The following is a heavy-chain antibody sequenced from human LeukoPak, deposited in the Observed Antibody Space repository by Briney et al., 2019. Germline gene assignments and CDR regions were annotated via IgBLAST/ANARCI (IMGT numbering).Heavy chain of an antibody. CDR2: IRSKAYGGTT. V-gene: IGHV3-49*04. CDR3: TRGPTRIPEDYYYYMDV. Sequence: GGSLRLSCTASGFTFGDYAMSWVRQAPGKGLEWVGFIRSKAYGGTTEYAASVKGRFTISRDDSKSIAYLQMNSLKTEDTAVYYCTRGPTRIPEDYYYYMDVWGKGTTVTVSS. J-gene: IGHJ6*03. CDR1: GFTFGDYA.